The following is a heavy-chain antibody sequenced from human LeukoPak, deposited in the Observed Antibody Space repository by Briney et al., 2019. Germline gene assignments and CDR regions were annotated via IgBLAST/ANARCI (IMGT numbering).Heavy chain of an antibody. J-gene: IGHJ5*02. CDR2: ISSSSSYI. V-gene: IGHV3-21*04. Sequence: GGSLRLSCAASGFTFSSYSMNWVRQAPGKGLEWVSSISSSSSYIYYADSVKGRFTISRDNAKNSLYLQMNSLRAEDTAVYYCAKAGHPSYYDSGKWFDPWGQGTLVTVSS. CDR3: AKAGHPSYYDSGKWFDP. D-gene: IGHD3-10*01. CDR1: GFTFSSYS.